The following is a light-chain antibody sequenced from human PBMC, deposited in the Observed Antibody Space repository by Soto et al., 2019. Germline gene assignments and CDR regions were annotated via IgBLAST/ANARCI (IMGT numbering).Light chain of an antibody. V-gene: IGKV3-15*01. CDR2: DAS. CDR1: QSVGRN. Sequence: IVLTQSPGTLSLSPGARATLSCRASQSVGRNLAWYQQKPGQAPRLLIYDASTRATGIPARFSGGGSGTEFTLSMSSLQSEDFAVYYCHQYNNWPPITFGQGTRLEI. CDR3: HQYNNWPPIT. J-gene: IGKJ5*01.